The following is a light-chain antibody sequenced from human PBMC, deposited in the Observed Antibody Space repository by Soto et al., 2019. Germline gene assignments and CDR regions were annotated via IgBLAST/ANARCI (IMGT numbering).Light chain of an antibody. V-gene: IGKV1-5*03. CDR2: KAS. CDR1: QNIATY. CDR3: QHYNSYSEA. Sequence: DIQMTQSPSTLSASVGDRVTITCRASQNIATYLNWYQQTPGKXPKLLIYKASTLKSGVPSRFSGSGSGTEFTITISSLQPDDCATYYCQHYNSYSEAFGQGTKVDIK. J-gene: IGKJ1*01.